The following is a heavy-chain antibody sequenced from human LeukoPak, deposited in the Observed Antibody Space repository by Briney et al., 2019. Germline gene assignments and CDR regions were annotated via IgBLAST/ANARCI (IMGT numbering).Heavy chain of an antibody. CDR1: GGSISSNSYY. V-gene: IGHV4-39*01. Sequence: SETLSLTCAVSGGSISSNSYYWGWIRQPPGKGLEWIGSIYYSGSTYYNPSLKSRVTISVDTSKNQFSLKLSSVTAADTAVYYCARHDSSGYYYVGDAFDIWGQGTMVTVSS. CDR3: ARHDSSGYYYVGDAFDI. J-gene: IGHJ3*02. CDR2: IYYSGST. D-gene: IGHD3-22*01.